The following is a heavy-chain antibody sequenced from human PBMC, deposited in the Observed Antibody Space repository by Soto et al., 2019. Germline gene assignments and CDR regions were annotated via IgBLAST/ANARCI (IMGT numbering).Heavy chain of an antibody. Sequence: SETLSLTCTVSGGSISSSSYYWGWIRQPPGKGLEWIGSIYYSGSTYYNPSLKSRGTISVDTSKNQFSLTLSSVTAADTAVYYCASPKIAFYNWFDPWGQGTLVTVSS. J-gene: IGHJ5*02. CDR2: IYYSGST. CDR3: ASPKIAFYNWFDP. CDR1: GGSISSSSYY. D-gene: IGHD3-3*02. V-gene: IGHV4-39*01.